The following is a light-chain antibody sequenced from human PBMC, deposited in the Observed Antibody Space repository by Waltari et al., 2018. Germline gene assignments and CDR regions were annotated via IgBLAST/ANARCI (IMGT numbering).Light chain of an antibody. CDR1: NNDVGGYNY. J-gene: IGLJ1*01. CDR3: SSYTSNSDPYV. Sequence: QSALTQPASVSGSPGQSITISCTGTNNDVGGYNYVSWYQQHPGKAPKLMIYDVTNRPSGVSTRFSGSKSGSTASLTISGLQAEDEADYYCSSYTSNSDPYVFGTGTKVTVL. V-gene: IGLV2-14*03. CDR2: DVT.